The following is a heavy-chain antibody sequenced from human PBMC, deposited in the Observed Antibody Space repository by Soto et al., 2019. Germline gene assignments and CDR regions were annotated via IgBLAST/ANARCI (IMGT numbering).Heavy chain of an antibody. Sequence: QVQLQESGPGLVKPSETLSLTCTVSGASITTYYWSWIRQPPGKGLEWIAYIYHSGSTNYNPSLKSRVTISVDTSKNQFSLKLSSVPAADTAVYYCARLWGGDWFDPWGQGTLVTVSS. CDR2: IYHSGST. CDR1: GASITTYY. CDR3: ARLWGGDWFDP. J-gene: IGHJ5*02. V-gene: IGHV4-59*08. D-gene: IGHD3-16*01.